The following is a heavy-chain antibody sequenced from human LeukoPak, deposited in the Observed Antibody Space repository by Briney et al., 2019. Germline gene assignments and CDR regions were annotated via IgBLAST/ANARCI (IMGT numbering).Heavy chain of an antibody. CDR1: GGSFSSYY. D-gene: IGHD2-15*01. V-gene: IGHV4-34*01. CDR3: ARGPRYCSGGSCHTNWFDP. CDR2: INHSGST. J-gene: IGHJ5*02. Sequence: SETLSLTCAVYGGSFSSYYWSWIRHPPGKGLEWIGEINHSGSTNYNPSLKSRVTISVDTSKNQFSLKLSSVTAADTAVYYCARGPRYCSGGSCHTNWFDPWGQGTLVTVSS.